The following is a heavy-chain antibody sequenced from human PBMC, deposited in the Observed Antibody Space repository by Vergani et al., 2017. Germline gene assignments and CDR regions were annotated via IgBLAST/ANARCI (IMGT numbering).Heavy chain of an antibody. Sequence: VQLVESGGGLVKPGGSLRLSCAASGFTFSDYAMHWVRQAPGKGLEWVSGISWNSGSIGYADSVKGRFTISRDNAKNSLYLQMNSLRAEDTALYYCAKDHYDFWSGYPNLSPFDLWGRGTLVTVSS. CDR1: GFTFSDYA. V-gene: IGHV3-9*01. D-gene: IGHD3-3*01. J-gene: IGHJ2*01. CDR2: ISWNSGSI. CDR3: AKDHYDFWSGYPNLSPFDL.